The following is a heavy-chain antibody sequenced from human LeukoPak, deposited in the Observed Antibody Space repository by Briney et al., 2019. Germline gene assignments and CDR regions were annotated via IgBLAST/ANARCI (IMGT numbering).Heavy chain of an antibody. CDR3: SRVRSGTGFRYGMDV. V-gene: IGHV4-59*01. Sequence: PSETLSLTCTVPGGSINSDYWTWIRQSPGKGPEWIGYMYDSGSTNYNPSLKSRVVISMHTSKKQFSLKLRSVSAADTAIYYCSRVRSGTGFRYGMDVWGRGTTVTVSS. J-gene: IGHJ6*02. D-gene: IGHD3-9*01. CDR2: MYDSGST. CDR1: GGSINSDY.